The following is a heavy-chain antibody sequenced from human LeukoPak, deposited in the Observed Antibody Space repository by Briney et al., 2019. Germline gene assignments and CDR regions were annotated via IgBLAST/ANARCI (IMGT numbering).Heavy chain of an antibody. V-gene: IGHV1-8*01. CDR1: GYTFTSYD. CDR3: ARHPYYMDV. J-gene: IGHJ6*03. Sequence: ASVKVSCKASGYTFTSYDINWVRQATGQGLEWMGWMNPNSGNTDYAQKFKGGVTMTRNTSISTAYMELSSMRSEDTAVYYCARHPYYMDVWGKGTTVTVSS. CDR2: MNPNSGNT.